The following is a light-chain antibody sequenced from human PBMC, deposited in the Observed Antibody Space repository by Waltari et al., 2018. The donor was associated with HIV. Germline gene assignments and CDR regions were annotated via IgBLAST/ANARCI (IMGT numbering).Light chain of an antibody. Sequence: DMVLTQSPGTLSLYPGERATLSCRASQSVPNSYLAWYQQRPGRAPRLLIYGPSTRATGIPDRFSGGGSGTDFTLTISRLEPEDFAVFYCQQYCGSPITFGQGTRLEIK. CDR2: GPS. J-gene: IGKJ5*01. V-gene: IGKV3-20*01. CDR1: QSVPNSY. CDR3: QQYCGSPIT.